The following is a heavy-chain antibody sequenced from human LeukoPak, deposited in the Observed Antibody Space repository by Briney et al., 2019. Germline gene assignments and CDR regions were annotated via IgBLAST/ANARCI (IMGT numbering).Heavy chain of an antibody. CDR1: GYSISSGYY. V-gene: IGHV4-38-2*02. J-gene: IGHJ5*02. CDR3: ARGYTRFDP. CDR2: IYYSGST. Sequence: PSETLSLTCTVSGYSISSGYYWGWIRQPPGKGLEWIGSIYYSGSTYYNPSLKSRVTISVDTSKNQFSLKLSSVTAADTAVYYCARGYTRFDPWGQGTLVTVSS. D-gene: IGHD1-14*01.